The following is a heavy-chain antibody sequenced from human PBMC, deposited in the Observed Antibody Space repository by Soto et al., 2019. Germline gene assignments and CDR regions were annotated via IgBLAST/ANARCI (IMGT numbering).Heavy chain of an antibody. CDR3: ARIHNELLTGYAAGFDP. D-gene: IGHD3-9*01. J-gene: IGHJ5*02. CDR2: ISYSGST. Sequence: QVQLQESGPGLVKPSETLSLNCTVSGGSISSHYWSWIRQPTGEGLEWLEYISYSGSTNYTPSLKSLATMPVDTSKNHFSLKLSSVTAADTAVYFCARIHNELLTGYAAGFDPWGQGILVTISS. CDR1: GGSISSHY. V-gene: IGHV4-59*11.